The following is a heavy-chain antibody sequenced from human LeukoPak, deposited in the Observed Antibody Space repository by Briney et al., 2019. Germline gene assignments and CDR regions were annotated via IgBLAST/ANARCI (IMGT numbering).Heavy chain of an antibody. V-gene: IGHV3-7*01. CDR3: ARESDYYDSSGYYYDRGSGSY. Sequence: GGSLRLSCAASGFTFSSYWMSWVRQAPGKGLEWVANMKQDGSEKYYVDSVKGRFTISRDNAKNSLYLQMNSLRAEDTAVYYCARESDYYDSSGYYYDRGSGSYWGQGTLVTVSS. CDR2: MKQDGSEK. CDR1: GFTFSSYW. J-gene: IGHJ4*02. D-gene: IGHD3-22*01.